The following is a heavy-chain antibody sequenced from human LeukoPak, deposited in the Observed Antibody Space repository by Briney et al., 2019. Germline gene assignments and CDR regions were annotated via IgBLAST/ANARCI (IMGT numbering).Heavy chain of an antibody. D-gene: IGHD2-21*02. J-gene: IGHJ4*02. V-gene: IGHV3-13*04. Sequence: GGSLRLSCAASGFTFSSSNMHWVRQPPGKGLEWVSAIGTIGDTYYLGSVRGRFTISRENAKNSLYLHMNRPRAGDTAVYYSARAAFGDCHFDNWGQGILVTVSS. CDR2: IGTIGDT. CDR1: GFTFSSSN. CDR3: ARAAFGDCHFDN.